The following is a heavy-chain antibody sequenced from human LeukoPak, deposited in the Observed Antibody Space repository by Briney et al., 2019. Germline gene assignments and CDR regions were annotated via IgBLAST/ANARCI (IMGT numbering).Heavy chain of an antibody. D-gene: IGHD6-19*01. CDR3: ARDMKSGGSGCFDY. CDR2: ISYDGSNK. J-gene: IGHJ4*02. Sequence: GGSLRLSCAASGFTFSSYAMHWVRQAPGKGLEWVAVISYDGSNKYYADSVKGRFTISRDNSKNTLYLQMNSLRAEDTAVYYCARDMKSGGSGCFDYWGQGTLVTVSS. CDR1: GFTFSSYA. V-gene: IGHV3-30-3*01.